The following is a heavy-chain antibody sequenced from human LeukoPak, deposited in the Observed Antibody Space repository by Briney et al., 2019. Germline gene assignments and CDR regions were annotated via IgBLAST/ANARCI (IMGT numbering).Heavy chain of an antibody. CDR2: INHSGST. Sequence: SETLSLTCAVYGGSFSGYYWSWIRQPPGKGLEWIGEINHSGSTNYNPSLKSRLTISVDTSKNQFSLKLSSVTAADTAVYYCARGFGRNYLRRTYYYSSSGYFDYWGQGTLVTVSS. J-gene: IGHJ4*02. CDR1: GGSFSGYY. D-gene: IGHD3-22*01. V-gene: IGHV4-34*01. CDR3: ARGFGRNYLRRTYYYSSSGYFDY.